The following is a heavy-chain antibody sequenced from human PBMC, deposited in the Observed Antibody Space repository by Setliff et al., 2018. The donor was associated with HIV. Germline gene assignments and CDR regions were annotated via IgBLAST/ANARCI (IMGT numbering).Heavy chain of an antibody. CDR3: ARGGAIGVSVGAT. D-gene: IGHD2-15*01. CDR1: GFTFSSYW. J-gene: IGHJ5*02. V-gene: IGHV3-7*01. Sequence: PGGSLRLSCAASGFTFSSYWMIWVRQAPGKGLEWLANINQDGSEQNSADSLKGRFSVSKDNAKNSLSLQMNSLRAEDTAVYYCARGGAIGVSVGATWGQGTLVTVSS. CDR2: INQDGSEQ.